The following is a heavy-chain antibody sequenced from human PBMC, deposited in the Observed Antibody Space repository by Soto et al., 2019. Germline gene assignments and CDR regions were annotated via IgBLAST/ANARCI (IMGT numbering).Heavy chain of an antibody. D-gene: IGHD3-22*01. CDR1: GFTFSSYS. V-gene: IGHV3-21*01. CDR3: ARDGPGSLTYYYDSSGYSVRWFDP. CDR2: ISSSSSYI. Sequence: PGGSLRLSCAASGFTFSSYSMNWVRQAPGKGLEWVSSISSSSSYIYYADSVKGRFTISRDNAKNSLYLQMNSLRAEDTAVYYCARDGPGSLTYYYDSSGYSVRWFDPWGQGTLVTVSS. J-gene: IGHJ5*02.